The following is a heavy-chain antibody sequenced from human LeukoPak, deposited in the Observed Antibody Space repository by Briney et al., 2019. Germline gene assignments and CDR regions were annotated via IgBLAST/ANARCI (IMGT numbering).Heavy chain of an antibody. CDR1: GYNFINYW. J-gene: IGHJ4*02. V-gene: IGHV5-51*01. D-gene: IGHD3-22*01. Sequence: GESLKISCKTSGYNFINYWIGWVRQRPGKSLEWMAIIFPGNSDTRYRPSLQGQVTISVDKSIDTAYLEWSSLKASDTAMYYCASHFNTYGYFAFDQWGQGTLVTVSS. CDR2: IFPGNSDT. CDR3: ASHFNTYGYFAFDQ.